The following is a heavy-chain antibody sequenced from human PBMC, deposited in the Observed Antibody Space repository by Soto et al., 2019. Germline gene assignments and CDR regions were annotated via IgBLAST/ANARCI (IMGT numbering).Heavy chain of an antibody. V-gene: IGHV1-69*01. CDR3: ARGIDSYGYRYYDYGMDV. Sequence: QVQLVQSGAEVKKPGSSVKVSCKASGGTFSSYAISWVRQAPGQGLEWMGGIIPIFGTANYAQKFQGRVTSTADESTSTAYMELSSLRSEDTAVYYCARGIDSYGYRYYDYGMDVWGQGTTVTVSS. J-gene: IGHJ6*02. CDR1: GGTFSSYA. D-gene: IGHD5-18*01. CDR2: IIPIFGTA.